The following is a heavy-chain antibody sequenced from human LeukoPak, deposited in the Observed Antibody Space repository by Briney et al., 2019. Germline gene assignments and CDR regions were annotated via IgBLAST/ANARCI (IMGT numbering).Heavy chain of an antibody. CDR3: ARNPGRVYFDY. CDR1: GFTFSSHG. J-gene: IGHJ4*02. Sequence: GGSLRLSCAASGFTFSSHGMNWVRQAPGRGLEWVSYISMTSSTIKYADSVKGRFIISRDNAGNSLYLQMNSLRDDDTAVYFCARNPGRVYFDYWGQGALVTVSS. CDR2: ISMTSSTI. V-gene: IGHV3-48*02.